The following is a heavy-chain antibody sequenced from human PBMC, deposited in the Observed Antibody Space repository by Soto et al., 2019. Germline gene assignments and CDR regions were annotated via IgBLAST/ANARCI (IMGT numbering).Heavy chain of an antibody. J-gene: IGHJ4*02. V-gene: IGHV3-7*01. CDR1: GFTFSTSW. Sequence: EVQLLESGGGLVQPGGSLRLSCVASGFTFSTSWMDWVRQTPGKGLEWVANINQDGSEKNYVDSVKGRFTISRDNAKNSLFLQMSSLTAEDSGLYYCTRYLDFWGQGTLVTVSS. CDR2: INQDGSEK. CDR3: TRYLDF.